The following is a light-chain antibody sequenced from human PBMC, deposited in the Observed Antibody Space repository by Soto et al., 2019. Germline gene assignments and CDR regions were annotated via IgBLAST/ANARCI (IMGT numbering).Light chain of an antibody. CDR2: WAS. V-gene: IGKV4-1*01. J-gene: IGKJ5*01. CDR3: QQYYSTPPIT. CDR1: QSFLYSSNNKNY. Sequence: DIVMTQSPDSLALSLGERATISCKSSQSFLYSSNNKNYLAWYQQKPGQPPKLLIYWASTRESGVPDRFSGSGSGTDFTLTISSLQAEDVAVYYCQQYYSTPPITFGQGTRLEI.